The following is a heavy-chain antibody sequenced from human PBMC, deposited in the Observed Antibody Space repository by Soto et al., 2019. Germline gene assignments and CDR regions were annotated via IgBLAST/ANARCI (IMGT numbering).Heavy chain of an antibody. D-gene: IGHD3-22*01. CDR1: GGTFSSYA. CDR3: ARDRFSHYYDSSGYFGVDAFDI. Sequence: QVQLVQSGAEVKKPGSSVKVSCKASGGTFSSYAISWVRQAPGQGLEWMGGIIPIFGTANYAQKFQGRVTITADESTRTAYMELSSLRAEDTAVYYCARDRFSHYYDSSGYFGVDAFDIWGQGTMVTVSS. J-gene: IGHJ3*02. V-gene: IGHV1-69*01. CDR2: IIPIFGTA.